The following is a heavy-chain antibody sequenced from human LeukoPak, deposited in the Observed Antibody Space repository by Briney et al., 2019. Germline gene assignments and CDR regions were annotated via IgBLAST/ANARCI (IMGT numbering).Heavy chain of an antibody. CDR2: IKQDGSEK. D-gene: IGHD3-10*01. CDR1: GFTFSSYW. CDR3: ASDREYYYGSGSFDY. J-gene: IGHJ4*02. V-gene: IGHV3-7*04. Sequence: GRSLRLSCAASGFTFSSYWMSWVRQAPGKGLEWVANIKQDGSEKYYVDSVKGRFTISRDNAKNSLYLQMNSLRAEDTAVYYCASDREYYYGSGSFDYWGQGTLVTVSS.